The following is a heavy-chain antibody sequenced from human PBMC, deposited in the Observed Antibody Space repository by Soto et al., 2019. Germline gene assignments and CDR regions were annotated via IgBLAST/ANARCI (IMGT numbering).Heavy chain of an antibody. Sequence: EVQLLESGGGLVQPGGSLRLSCAASGFTFSSYAMSWVRQAPGKGLEWVSAISGSGGSTYYADSVKGRFTISRDNSKNTLYLKMISLRTEDPAVYDWAKYLPAGSSWCPPLDYWGQGTLVTVSS. CDR3: AKYLPAGSSWCPPLDY. V-gene: IGHV3-23*01. J-gene: IGHJ4*02. CDR2: ISGSGGST. CDR1: GFTFSSYA. D-gene: IGHD6-13*01.